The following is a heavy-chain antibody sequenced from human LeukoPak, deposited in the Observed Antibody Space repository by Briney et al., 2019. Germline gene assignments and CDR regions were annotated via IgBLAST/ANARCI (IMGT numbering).Heavy chain of an antibody. J-gene: IGHJ4*02. D-gene: IGHD3-22*01. CDR2: IIPIFGTA. Sequence: SVKVSCKASGGTFSSYAISWVRQAPGQGLEWMGRIIPIFGTANYAKKFQGRVTITTDESTSTAYMELSSLRSEDTAVYYCARDAPVIFYYDSSGYSNYFDYWGQGTLVTVSS. CDR1: GGTFSSYA. CDR3: ARDAPVIFYYDSSGYSNYFDY. V-gene: IGHV1-69*05.